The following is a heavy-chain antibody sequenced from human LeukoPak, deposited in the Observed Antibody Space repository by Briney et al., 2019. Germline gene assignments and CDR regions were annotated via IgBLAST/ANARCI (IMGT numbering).Heavy chain of an antibody. Sequence: SETLSLTCTVSGGSISSSSYYWGWIRQPPGKGLEWIGSIYYSGSTNYNPSLKSRVTISVDTSKNQFSLKLSSVTAADTAVYYCARGAITMVREVIETSYYYYMDVWGKGTTVTISS. D-gene: IGHD3-10*01. CDR1: GGSISSSSYY. CDR3: ARGAITMVREVIETSYYYYMDV. CDR2: IYYSGST. J-gene: IGHJ6*03. V-gene: IGHV4-39*07.